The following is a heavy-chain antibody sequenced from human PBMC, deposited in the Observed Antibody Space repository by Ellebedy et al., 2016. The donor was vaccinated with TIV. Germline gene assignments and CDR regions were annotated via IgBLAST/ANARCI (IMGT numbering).Heavy chain of an antibody. CDR1: GYTFTSYD. CDR2: MNPNSGNT. D-gene: IGHD3-10*01. J-gene: IGHJ4*02. V-gene: IGHV1-8*01. Sequence: ASVKVSCXASGYTFTSYDINWVRQATGQGLEWMGWMNPNSGNTGYAQKFQGRVTMTRNTSISTAYMELSSLRSEDTAVYYCARGWFGELPHDYWGQGTLVTVSS. CDR3: ARGWFGELPHDY.